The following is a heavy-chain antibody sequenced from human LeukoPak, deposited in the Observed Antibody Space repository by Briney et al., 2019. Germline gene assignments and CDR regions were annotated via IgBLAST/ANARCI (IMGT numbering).Heavy chain of an antibody. Sequence: SQTLSLTCAISGDSVSSNSATWNWIRQSPSRGLEWLGRTYYRSKWYNHYAVSVKSRITINPDTSKNQFSLPLNSVTPEYTTVYYCARGLEGATTSYDYWCQGTLVTVAS. CDR3: ARGLEGATTSYDY. CDR2: TYYRSKWYN. V-gene: IGHV6-1*01. J-gene: IGHJ4*02. D-gene: IGHD1-26*01. CDR1: GDSVSSNSAT.